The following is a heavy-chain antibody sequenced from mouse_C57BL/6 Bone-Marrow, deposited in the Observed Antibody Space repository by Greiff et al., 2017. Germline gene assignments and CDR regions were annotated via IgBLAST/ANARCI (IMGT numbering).Heavy chain of an antibody. Sequence: QVQLQQSGAELARPGASVKMSCKASGYTFTSYTMHWVKQRPGQGLEWIGYINPSSGYNKYNQKFKDKATLTADKSSSTAYMQLSSLTSEDSAVYYCARSDYDGAWFAYWGQGTLVTVSA. CDR2: INPSSGYN. CDR1: GYTFTSYT. CDR3: ARSDYDGAWFAY. D-gene: IGHD2-4*01. J-gene: IGHJ3*01. V-gene: IGHV1-4*01.